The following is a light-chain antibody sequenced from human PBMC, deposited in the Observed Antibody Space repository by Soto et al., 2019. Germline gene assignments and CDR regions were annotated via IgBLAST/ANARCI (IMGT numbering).Light chain of an antibody. V-gene: IGKV1-5*03. J-gene: IGKJ1*01. CDR2: KAS. CDR1: QSISSW. Sequence: DTQMTQSPSTLSASVGDRVTITCRASQSISSWLAWYQQKPGKAPKLLIYKASSLESGVPSRFSGSGSGTEFTLTISSLQPDDFATYYCQQYNSYPWTFGHGTKVEIK. CDR3: QQYNSYPWT.